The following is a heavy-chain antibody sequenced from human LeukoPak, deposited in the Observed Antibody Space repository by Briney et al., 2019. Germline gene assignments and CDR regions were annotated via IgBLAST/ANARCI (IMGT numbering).Heavy chain of an antibody. D-gene: IGHD3-22*01. CDR1: GGSISSSSYY. J-gene: IGHJ2*01. CDR3: ARGVTMIVVVIHDWYFDL. Sequence: KSSETLSLTCTVSGGSISSSSYYWGWIRQLPGKGLEWIGSIYYTRSTYYNPSLKSRVTISVDTSKNQFSLKLTSVTAADTAVYYCARGVTMIVVVIHDWYFDLWGRGTLVTVSS. V-gene: IGHV4-39*01. CDR2: IYYTRST.